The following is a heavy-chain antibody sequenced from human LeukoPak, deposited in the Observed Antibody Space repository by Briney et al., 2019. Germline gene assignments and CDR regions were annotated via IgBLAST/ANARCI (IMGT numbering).Heavy chain of an antibody. Sequence: SETLSLTCTVSGGSISNHYWTWIRRPPGKGLEWIGHVYYSGSTTYNPSLRSRVTISVDTSKNQFSLKLSSVTPADTAAYYCARDLGYFGSGSYLGWFDPWGQGTLVTVSS. CDR2: VYYSGST. J-gene: IGHJ5*02. CDR3: ARDLGYFGSGSYLGWFDP. D-gene: IGHD3-10*01. CDR1: GGSISNHY. V-gene: IGHV4-59*11.